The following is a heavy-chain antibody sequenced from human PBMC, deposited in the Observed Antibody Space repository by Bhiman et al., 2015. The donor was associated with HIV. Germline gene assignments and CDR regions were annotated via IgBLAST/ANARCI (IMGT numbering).Heavy chain of an antibody. J-gene: IGHJ3*02. CDR2: ISNDGSNK. CDR1: GFTFRTYA. CDR3: ARAVILELPAGAFDI. V-gene: IGHV3-30*04. Sequence: VQVVESGGGVVQPGRSLRLSCAASGFTFRTYAMHRVRQAPGKGLEWVAVISNDGSNKFYADSVKGRFTISRDNSRNILYLQMNSLRGEDTAVFYCARAVILELPAGAFDIWGPGTLVTVSS. D-gene: IGHD3/OR15-3a*01.